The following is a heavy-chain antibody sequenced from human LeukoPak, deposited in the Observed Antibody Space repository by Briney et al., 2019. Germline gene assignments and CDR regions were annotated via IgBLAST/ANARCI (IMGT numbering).Heavy chain of an antibody. Sequence: ASVKVSCKASGYTFTSYAINWVRQATGQRLEWMGWMNPNSDNTDYAQKFQGRVTMTRNTSISTAYMELSSLRSEDTAIYYCARGRPNRAPHRAFDYWGQGTLVTVSS. CDR2: MNPNSDNT. CDR3: ARGRPNRAPHRAFDY. V-gene: IGHV1-8*01. J-gene: IGHJ4*02. CDR1: GYTFTSYA.